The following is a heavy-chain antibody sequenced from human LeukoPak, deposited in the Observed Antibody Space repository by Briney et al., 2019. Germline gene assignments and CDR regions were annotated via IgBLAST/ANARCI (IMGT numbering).Heavy chain of an antibody. J-gene: IGHJ6*02. CDR3: ARLPLELRYFDWLDSYYGMDV. Sequence: STNYNPSLKTRVTISVDTSKNQFSLKLSSVTAADTAVYYCARLPLELRYFDWLDSYYGMDVWSQGTTVTVSS. D-gene: IGHD3-9*01. V-gene: IGHV4-59*08. CDR2: ST.